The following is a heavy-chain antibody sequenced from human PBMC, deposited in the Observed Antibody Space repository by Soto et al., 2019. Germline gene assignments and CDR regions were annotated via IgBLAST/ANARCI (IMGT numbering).Heavy chain of an antibody. D-gene: IGHD6-19*01. CDR3: ARSAVAGTQEPQYYMDV. Sequence: PSETLSLTCAVSGGSISRSYWWSWVRQPPGKGLEWIGEINHSGSTNYNPSLKSRVTISVDTSKNQFSLKLSSVTAADTAVYYCARSAVAGTQEPQYYMDVWGKGTTVTVSS. V-gene: IGHV4-4*02. CDR1: GGSISRSYW. CDR2: INHSGST. J-gene: IGHJ6*03.